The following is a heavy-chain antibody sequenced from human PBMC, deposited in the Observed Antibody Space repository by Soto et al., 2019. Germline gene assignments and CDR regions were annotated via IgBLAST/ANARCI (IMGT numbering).Heavy chain of an antibody. D-gene: IGHD5-12*01. CDR1: GGSISSGGYY. CDR2: IYYSGST. J-gene: IGHJ4*02. CDR3: AREQGYSGYDRNFDY. V-gene: IGHV4-31*03. Sequence: QVQLQESGPGLVKPSQTLSLTCTVSGGSISSGGYYWSWIRQHPGKGLEWIGYIYYSGSTYYNPSLKSRVTISVDTFKNQFSLKLSAVTAADTAVYYCAREQGYSGYDRNFDYWGQGTLVTVSS.